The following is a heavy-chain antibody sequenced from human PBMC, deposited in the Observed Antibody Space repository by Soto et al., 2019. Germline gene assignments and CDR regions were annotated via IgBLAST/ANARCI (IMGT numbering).Heavy chain of an antibody. Sequence: SDTLSLTCTVSGGSIRSYYWSWIRPPPGKGLEWIGYIYYSGSTNYNPSFKSRVTISVDTSKNQFSLKLSSVTAADTAVYYCARGGWYGGQSDAFDIWGQGTMVPVSS. CDR2: IYYSGST. CDR3: ARGGWYGGQSDAFDI. CDR1: GGSIRSYY. D-gene: IGHD6-19*01. V-gene: IGHV4-59*01. J-gene: IGHJ3*02.